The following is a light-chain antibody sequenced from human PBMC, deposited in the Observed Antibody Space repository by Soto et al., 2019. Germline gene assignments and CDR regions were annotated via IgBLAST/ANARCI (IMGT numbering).Light chain of an antibody. CDR2: GAS. Sequence: EIVMTQSPATLSVSPGERATLSCRASQGVSTNLAWYQQKPGQAPRLLIYGASTRATGVPARFSGSGSGTEFTLTISSLQYADFAVYYCQQYTNWPPWTFGQGTKVDVK. V-gene: IGKV3-15*01. CDR1: QGVSTN. CDR3: QQYTNWPPWT. J-gene: IGKJ1*01.